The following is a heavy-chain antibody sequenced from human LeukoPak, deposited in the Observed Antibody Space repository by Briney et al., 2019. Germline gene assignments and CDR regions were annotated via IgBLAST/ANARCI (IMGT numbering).Heavy chain of an antibody. J-gene: IGHJ4*02. CDR2: VDHSGYT. CDR3: ARMTTGHDY. D-gene: IGHD4-17*01. Sequence: PSETLSLTCGVSGTSFSSYYWSWIRQTPGKGLERIGEVDHSGYTNMNPSLKGRVTISVDTSKNQFSLRMSTVTAADTAVYFCARMTTGHDYWGQGTLVTVSS. CDR1: GTSFSSYY. V-gene: IGHV4-34*01.